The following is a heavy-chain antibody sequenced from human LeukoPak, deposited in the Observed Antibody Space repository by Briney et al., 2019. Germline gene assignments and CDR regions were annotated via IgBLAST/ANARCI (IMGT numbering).Heavy chain of an antibody. Sequence: SETLSLTCTVSGGSISSGDYYWSWIRQPPGTGLEWIGYIYYSGSTYYNPSLKSRVTISVDTSKNQFSLKLSSVTAADTAVYYCARVYDSSGYYRDYWGQGTLVTVSS. V-gene: IGHV4-30-4*01. CDR3: ARVYDSSGYYRDY. CDR2: IYYSGST. J-gene: IGHJ4*02. CDR1: GGSISSGDYY. D-gene: IGHD3-22*01.